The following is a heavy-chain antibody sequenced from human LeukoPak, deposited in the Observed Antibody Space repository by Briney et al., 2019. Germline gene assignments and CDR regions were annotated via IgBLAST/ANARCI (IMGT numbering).Heavy chain of an antibody. CDR1: GFTFSSNW. V-gene: IGHV3-7*01. J-gene: IGHJ4*02. CDR3: ARDRPSGSYDY. CDR2: IKEDGSQE. D-gene: IGHD1-26*01. Sequence: GGSLRLSCAASGFTFSSNWMSWVRQAPGKGLEWVANIKEDGSQENYVDSVKGRFTISRDNAKKSLYLQMISLRAEDTAVYYCARDRPSGSYDYWGQGALVTVSS.